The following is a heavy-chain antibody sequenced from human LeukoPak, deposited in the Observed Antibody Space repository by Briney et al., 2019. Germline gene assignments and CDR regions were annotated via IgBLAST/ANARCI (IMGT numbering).Heavy chain of an antibody. D-gene: IGHD5-24*01. CDR3: ARASDPWLQLT. CDR2: INWNGGSI. V-gene: IGHV3-20*04. Sequence: GGSLRLSCAVSGFTFDDYGMSWVRQAPGKGLEWVSGINWNGGSIGYADSVKGRFTISRDNAQTSLYLQMNSLRAEDTAVYYCARASDPWLQLTWGQGTLVTVSS. CDR1: GFTFDDYG. J-gene: IGHJ5*02.